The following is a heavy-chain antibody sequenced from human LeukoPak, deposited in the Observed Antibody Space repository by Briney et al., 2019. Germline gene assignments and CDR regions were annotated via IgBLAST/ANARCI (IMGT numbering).Heavy chain of an antibody. J-gene: IGHJ3*02. V-gene: IGHV3-74*01. CDR3: ARGGHSAEASTTGLDALDI. D-gene: IGHD6-19*01. Sequence: PGGSLRLSCAASGFTFRSYWMHWVRQAPGKGLVWVSRIKSDGSRTSYADSVKGRFTISRDNAKNTLYLQMNSLRAEDTAVYYCARGGHSAEASTTGLDALDIWGQGTMVTVSS. CDR1: GFTFRSYW. CDR2: IKSDGSRT.